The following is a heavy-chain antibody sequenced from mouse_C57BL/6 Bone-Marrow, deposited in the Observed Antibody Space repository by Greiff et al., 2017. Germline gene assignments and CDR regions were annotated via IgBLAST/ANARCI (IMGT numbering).Heavy chain of an antibody. CDR2: IDPENGDT. Sequence: VQLQQSGAELVRPGASVKLSCTASGFNIKDDYMHWVKQRPEQGLEWIGWIDPENGDTEYASKFQGKATITADTSSNTAYLQLSSLSSEDTAVYCFTTVDCYNYWGQGTTLTVSS. CDR1: GFNIKDDY. J-gene: IGHJ2*01. CDR3: TTVDCYNY. D-gene: IGHD1-1*01. V-gene: IGHV14-4*01.